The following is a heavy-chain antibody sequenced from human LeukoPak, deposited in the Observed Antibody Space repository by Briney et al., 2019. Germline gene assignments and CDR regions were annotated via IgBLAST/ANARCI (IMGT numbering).Heavy chain of an antibody. CDR2: IYTSGST. Sequence: SETLSLTXAVSGYSISSGYYWGWIRQPPGKGLEWIGSIYTSGSTNYNPSLKSRVTISVDTSKNQFSLKLSSVTAADTAVYYCAREIDSSSHWFDPWGQGTLVTVSS. J-gene: IGHJ5*02. CDR1: GYSISSGYY. D-gene: IGHD6-6*01. V-gene: IGHV4-38-2*01. CDR3: AREIDSSSHWFDP.